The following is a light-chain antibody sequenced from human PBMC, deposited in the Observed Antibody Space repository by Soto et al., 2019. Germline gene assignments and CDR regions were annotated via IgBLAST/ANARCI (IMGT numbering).Light chain of an antibody. CDR1: QSFSSY. Sequence: EIVLTQSPGTLSLSPGERATLSCRAGQSFSSYLAWYQQKPGQAPRLLIYDTSNRATGIPARFSGSGSGTDFTLTISSLEPEDFAVYYCQQRSNWPPITFGQGTRL. CDR2: DTS. V-gene: IGKV3-11*01. J-gene: IGKJ5*01. CDR3: QQRSNWPPIT.